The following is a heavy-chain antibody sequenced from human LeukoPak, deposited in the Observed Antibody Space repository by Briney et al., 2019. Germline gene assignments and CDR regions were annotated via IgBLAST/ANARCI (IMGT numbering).Heavy chain of an antibody. D-gene: IGHD3-22*01. CDR1: GGSISSGGYY. J-gene: IGHJ4*02. V-gene: IGHV4-31*03. CDR2: IYYSGST. CDR3: ARDRYYYDSSGYYYYFDY. Sequence: SETLSLTCTVSGGSISSGGYYWSWIRQHPGKGLEWFGYIYYSGSTYYNPSLESRVTISVDTSKNQVSLKLSSVTAADTAVYYCARDRYYYDSSGYYYYFDYWGQGTLVTVSS.